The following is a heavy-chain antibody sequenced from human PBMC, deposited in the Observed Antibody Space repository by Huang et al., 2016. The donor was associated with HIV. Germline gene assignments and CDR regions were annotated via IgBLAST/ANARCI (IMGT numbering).Heavy chain of an antibody. CDR1: GGSFNNFG. CDR2: IIPGFGTR. V-gene: IGHV1-69*13. D-gene: IGHD3-16*01. J-gene: IGHJ3*01. CDR3: AKRGGAWGSPYAFDL. Sequence: QVQLVQSGAEVRKPGSSVKVSCRASGGSFNNFGINWVRQAPGPGLEWMGGIIPGFGTRNDAQRFQGRVTMTADETTGVVYMELSSLRSDDTAVYFCAKRGGAWGSPYAFDLWGPGTMVTVSS.